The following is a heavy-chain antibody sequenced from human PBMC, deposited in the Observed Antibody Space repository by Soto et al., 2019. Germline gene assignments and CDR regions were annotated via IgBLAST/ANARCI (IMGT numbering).Heavy chain of an antibody. V-gene: IGHV3-53*01. Sequence: EVPVVESGGGLIQPGGSLRLSCAASGFTVSSSYMSWVRQAPGKGLEWVSFIYSVGSTYYADSVKGRFTISRENSKNTLYLQMHSLRAEHTAVYYGARDCSVGSFYPDLGAWGQGTLVTVSS. CDR2: IYSVGST. CDR3: ARDCSVGSFYPDLGA. D-gene: IGHD2-15*01. J-gene: IGHJ5*02. CDR1: GFTVSSSY.